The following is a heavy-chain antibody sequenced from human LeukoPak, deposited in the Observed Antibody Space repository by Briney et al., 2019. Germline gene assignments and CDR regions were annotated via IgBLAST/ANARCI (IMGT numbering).Heavy chain of an antibody. Sequence: SETLSLTCAVYGGSFSGYYWSWIRQPPGKGLEWIGEINHSGSTNYNPSLKSRVTISVDTSKNQFSLKLSSVTAADTAVYYCARGGAVAGPDRGYYFDYWGQGTLVTVSS. CDR3: ARGGAVAGPDRGYYFDY. V-gene: IGHV4-34*01. D-gene: IGHD6-19*01. J-gene: IGHJ4*02. CDR1: GGSFSGYY. CDR2: INHSGST.